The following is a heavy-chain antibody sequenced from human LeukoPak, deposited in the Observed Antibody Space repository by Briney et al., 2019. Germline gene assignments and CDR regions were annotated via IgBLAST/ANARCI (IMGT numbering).Heavy chain of an antibody. CDR1: GFTFRSYA. CDR3: AKDSLRGYTYGSIEY. CDR2: IWYDGTDK. D-gene: IGHD5-12*01. J-gene: IGHJ4*02. Sequence: GGSLRLSCAASGFTFRSYAMHWVRQAPGTGLEWVAVIWYDGTDKYYGDSVKGRFTVSRDNSENTVYLQMNSLRAEDTAVYYCAKDSLRGYTYGSIEYWGQGTLVTVSS. V-gene: IGHV3-33*06.